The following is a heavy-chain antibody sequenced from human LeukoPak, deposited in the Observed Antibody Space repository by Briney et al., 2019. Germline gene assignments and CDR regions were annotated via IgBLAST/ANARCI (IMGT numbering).Heavy chain of an antibody. CDR3: ARPRIAARQRDYYYYGMDV. V-gene: IGHV3-23*01. CDR2: IGGGGSST. Sequence: PGGSLRLSCVASGFTFSSYAMNWVRQAPGKGLEWVSVIGGGGSSTFYADSVKGRFTLSRDNSKNTLYLQMNSLRDEDTAVYYCARPRIAARQRDYYYYGMDVWGQGTTVTVSS. D-gene: IGHD6-6*01. CDR1: GFTFSSYA. J-gene: IGHJ6*02.